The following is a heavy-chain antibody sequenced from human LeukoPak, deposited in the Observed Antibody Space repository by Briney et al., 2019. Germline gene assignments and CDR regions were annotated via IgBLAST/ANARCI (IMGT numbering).Heavy chain of an antibody. Sequence: SETLSLTCTVSGGSISSYYWSWIRQPPGKGLEWIGYIYYSGSTNYNPSLKSRVTISVDTSKNQFSLKLSSVTAADTAVYYCAREGRSGWPDYWGQGTLVTVSS. D-gene: IGHD6-19*01. V-gene: IGHV4-59*01. CDR1: GGSISSYY. CDR2: IYYSGST. CDR3: AREGRSGWPDY. J-gene: IGHJ4*02.